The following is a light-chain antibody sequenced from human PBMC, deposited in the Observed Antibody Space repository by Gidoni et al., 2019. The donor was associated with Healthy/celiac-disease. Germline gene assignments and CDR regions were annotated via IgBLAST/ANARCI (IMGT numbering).Light chain of an antibody. CDR2: CAA. Sequence: EIVMTQYPATLSVSPGERATISFRASQSVSSNLAWYQQKPGQAPRLLLYCAATRATGIPARFIGSGSGTDFTLTISSLQSEDFAVYYCQQYNNWPRTFGQGTKVEIK. CDR1: QSVSSN. CDR3: QQYNNWPRT. V-gene: IGKV3-15*01. J-gene: IGKJ1*01.